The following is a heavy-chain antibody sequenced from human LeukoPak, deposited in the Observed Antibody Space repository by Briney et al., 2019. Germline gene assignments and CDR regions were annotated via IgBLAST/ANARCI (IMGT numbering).Heavy chain of an antibody. Sequence: PGGSLRLSCAASGLTFSSYEMNWVRQAPGKGLEWVPYISSSGSTIYYADSVKGRFTISRDNAKNSLYLQMNSLRAEDTAVYYCARDVEMATIASWYYYMDVWGKGTTVTVSS. CDR3: ARDVEMATIASWYYYMDV. D-gene: IGHD5-24*01. J-gene: IGHJ6*03. V-gene: IGHV3-48*03. CDR2: ISSSGSTI. CDR1: GLTFSSYE.